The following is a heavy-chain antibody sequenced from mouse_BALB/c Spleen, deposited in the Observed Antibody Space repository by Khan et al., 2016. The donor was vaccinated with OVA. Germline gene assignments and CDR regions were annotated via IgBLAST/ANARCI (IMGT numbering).Heavy chain of an antibody. CDR3: TRHGYVAWFTY. Sequence: EVQLQQSGPELMKPGTSVKISCKASGYSFTTYYIHWVMQSHETSLEWIGYIDPFSGGTTYNQKFKGKATLTVDKSSSTAYIHLSNLTSEDSAVYYWTRHGYVAWFTYWGQGKLVTVSA. CDR1: GYSFTTYY. CDR2: IDPFSGGT. D-gene: IGHD2-2*01. V-gene: IGHV1S135*01. J-gene: IGHJ3*01.